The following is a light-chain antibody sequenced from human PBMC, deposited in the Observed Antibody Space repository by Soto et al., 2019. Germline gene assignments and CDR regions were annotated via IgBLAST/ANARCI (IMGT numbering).Light chain of an antibody. V-gene: IGKV1-12*01. CDR2: TAS. CDR3: QQANTFPIT. Sequence: DIQMTQSPSSVSASMGDRVTITCRASQDISSWLAWYQQKPGKAPNLLIYTASSLQSGVPSRFSGSGSGTDFTLTISSLQPEDFATYYCQQANTFPITFGQGTRLEIK. CDR1: QDISSW. J-gene: IGKJ5*01.